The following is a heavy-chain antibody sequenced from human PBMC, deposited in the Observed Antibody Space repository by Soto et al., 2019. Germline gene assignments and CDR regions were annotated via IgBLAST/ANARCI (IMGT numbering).Heavy chain of an antibody. V-gene: IGHV1-3*01. CDR2: INAGNGNT. J-gene: IGHJ4*02. D-gene: IGHD3-22*01. CDR1: GYTFTSYA. CDR3: AKGKERDYYDSSGPV. Sequence: EASVKVSCKASGYTFTSYAMHWVRQAPGQRLEWMGWINAGNGNTKYSQKFQGRVTITRDTSASTAYMELSSLRSEDTAVYYCAKGKERDYYDSSGPVWGQGTPVTVSS.